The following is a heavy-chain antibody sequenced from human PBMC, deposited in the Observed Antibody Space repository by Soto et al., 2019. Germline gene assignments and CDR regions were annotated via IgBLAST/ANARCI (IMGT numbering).Heavy chain of an antibody. V-gene: IGHV3-21*01. CDR2: ISSSSSYI. D-gene: IGHD6-13*01. Sequence: PGGSLRLSCAASGFTFSSYSMNWVRQAPGKGLEWVSSISSSSSYIYYADSVKGRFTISRDNAKNSLYLQMNSLRAEDTAVYYCARDLIRPQYSSSFTERTQYGHYGMDVWGQGTTVTVSS. CDR3: ARDLIRPQYSSSFTERTQYGHYGMDV. J-gene: IGHJ6*02. CDR1: GFTFSSYS.